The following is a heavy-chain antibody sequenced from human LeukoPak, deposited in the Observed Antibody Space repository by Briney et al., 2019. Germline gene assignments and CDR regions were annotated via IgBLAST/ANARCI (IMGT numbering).Heavy chain of an antibody. CDR1: GGSISSGDYY. V-gene: IGHV4-30-4*08. CDR3: ARDQDCSSTSCHPYYMDV. Sequence: PSETLSLTCTVSGGSISSGDYYWSWIRQPPGKGLEWIGYIYYSGSTYYNPSLKSRVTISADTSKNQFSLKLSSVTAADTAVYYCARDQDCSSTSCHPYYMDVWGKGTTVTVSS. J-gene: IGHJ6*03. CDR2: IYYSGST. D-gene: IGHD2-2*01.